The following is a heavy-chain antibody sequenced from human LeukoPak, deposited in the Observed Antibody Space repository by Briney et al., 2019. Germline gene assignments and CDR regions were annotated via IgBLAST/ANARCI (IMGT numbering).Heavy chain of an antibody. J-gene: IGHJ3*02. CDR3: ASSGPRPYDAFDI. CDR2: IYPGDSDT. Sequence: GEPLKISCKGSGYSFTSYWIGWVRQMPGKGLEWMGIIYPGDSDTRYGPSFQGQVTISADKSISTAYLQWSSLKASDTAMYYCASSGPRPYDAFDIWGQGTMVTVSS. D-gene: IGHD3-10*01. V-gene: IGHV5-51*01. CDR1: GYSFTSYW.